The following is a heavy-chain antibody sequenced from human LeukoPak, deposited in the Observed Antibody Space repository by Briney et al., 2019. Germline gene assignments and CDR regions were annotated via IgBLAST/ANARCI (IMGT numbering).Heavy chain of an antibody. CDR2: ISAYNGYT. J-gene: IGHJ4*02. Sequence: GASVKVSCKASGYTFTNYGISWVRQAPGQGLEWMGWISAYNGYTNYAQKFQGRVTMTTDTSTTTAYMELRSLRSDDTAVYYCARDGWVTTREIDYWGQGTLVTVSS. CDR3: ARDGWVTTREIDY. CDR1: GYTFTNYG. V-gene: IGHV1-18*01. D-gene: IGHD4-17*01.